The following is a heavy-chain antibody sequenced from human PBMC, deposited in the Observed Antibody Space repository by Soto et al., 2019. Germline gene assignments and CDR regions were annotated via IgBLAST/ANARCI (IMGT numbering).Heavy chain of an antibody. CDR2: IYSGGST. V-gene: IGHV3-53*01. J-gene: IGHJ4*02. CDR1: GVPVSSNY. CDR3: ARARSTAAGLFDY. D-gene: IGHD6-13*01. Sequence: GGSLRLSCAASGVPVSSNYMTWVRKTPGKGLEWVSAIYSGGSTYYADSVKGRFTISRDNSKNTLYLQMNSLRAEDTAVYYCARARSTAAGLFDYWGLGTLVTVSS.